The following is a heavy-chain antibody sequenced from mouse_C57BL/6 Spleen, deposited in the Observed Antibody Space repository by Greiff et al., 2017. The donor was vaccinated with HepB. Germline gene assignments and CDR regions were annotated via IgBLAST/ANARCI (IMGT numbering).Heavy chain of an antibody. Sequence: EVNVVESGGDLVKPGGSLKLSCAASGFTFSSYGMSWVRQTPDKRLEWVATISSGGSYTYYPDSVKGRFTISRDNAKNTLYLQMSSLKSEDTAMYYCARGGDRDWYFDVWGTGTTVTVSS. CDR1: GFTFSSYG. CDR3: ARGGDRDWYFDV. D-gene: IGHD3-2*01. J-gene: IGHJ1*03. CDR2: ISSGGSYT. V-gene: IGHV5-6*01.